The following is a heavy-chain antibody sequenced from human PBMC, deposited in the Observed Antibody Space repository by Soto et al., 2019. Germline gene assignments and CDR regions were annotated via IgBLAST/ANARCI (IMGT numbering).Heavy chain of an antibody. CDR1: QFSLSGSV. CDR2: ISESGAYT. D-gene: IGHD1-1*01. J-gene: IGHJ4*02. CDR3: AKFGMATTKRSPPYYIDY. V-gene: IGHV3-23*01. Sequence: QSGGSLRLSCTASQFSLSGSVIYWVRQAPGKGLEWVSAISESGAYTNYADSVRGRFTISIDNSKNTVYLEMNSLRGDDTAVYYCAKFGMATTKRSPPYYIDYWGQGA.